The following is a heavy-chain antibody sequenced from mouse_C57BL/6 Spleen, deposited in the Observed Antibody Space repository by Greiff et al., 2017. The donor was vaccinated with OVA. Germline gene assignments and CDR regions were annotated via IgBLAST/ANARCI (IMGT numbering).Heavy chain of an antibody. J-gene: IGHJ4*01. Sequence: QVQLQQPGAELVKPGASVMMSCKASGYTFTSYWITWVKQRPGQGLEWIGDIYPGSGSTNYNEKFKSKATLTVDTSSSTAYMQLSSLTSEDSAVYYCAREAGIYDYDGGYAMDYWGQGTSVTVSS. D-gene: IGHD2-4*01. CDR2: IYPGSGST. CDR1: GYTFTSYW. CDR3: AREAGIYDYDGGYAMDY. V-gene: IGHV1-55*01.